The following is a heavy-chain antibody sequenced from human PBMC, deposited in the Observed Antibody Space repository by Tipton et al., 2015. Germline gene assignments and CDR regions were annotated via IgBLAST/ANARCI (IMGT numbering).Heavy chain of an antibody. CDR1: GGSFSGYY. Sequence: LRLSCAVYGGSFSGYYWNWIRQPPGKGLGWIGEINHSGSTNYNPSLKSRVTISVDTSKNQFSLKMSSVTASDTAVYYCARARGRHGGLFDSWGQGILVTVSS. J-gene: IGHJ4*02. V-gene: IGHV4-34*01. D-gene: IGHD4-23*01. CDR3: ARARGRHGGLFDS. CDR2: INHSGST.